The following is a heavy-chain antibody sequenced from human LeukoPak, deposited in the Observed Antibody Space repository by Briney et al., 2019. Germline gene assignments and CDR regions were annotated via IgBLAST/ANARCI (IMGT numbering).Heavy chain of an antibody. V-gene: IGHV3-48*03. Sequence: PGGSLRLSCAASGFTFSSYDMNWVRQAPGMGLEWVSYISSSGSTIYYADSVKGRLTISRDTAKNSLYLQMSSLRAEDTAVYYCARVSSGSYYILDYWGQGTLVTVSS. CDR2: ISSSGSTI. J-gene: IGHJ4*02. CDR1: GFTFSSYD. D-gene: IGHD1-26*01. CDR3: ARVSSGSYYILDY.